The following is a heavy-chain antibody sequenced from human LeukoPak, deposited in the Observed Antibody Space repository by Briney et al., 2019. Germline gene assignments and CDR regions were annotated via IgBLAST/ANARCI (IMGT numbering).Heavy chain of an antibody. V-gene: IGHV4-30-2*01. CDR2: IYHSGST. Sequence: PSETLSLTCAVSGGSISSGGYSWSWIRQPPGKGLEWIGYIYHSGSTYYNPSLKSRVTISVDRSKNQSSLKLSSVTAADTAVYYCASRYCSSTSCAWDWFDPWGQGTLVTVSS. CDR1: GGSISSGGYS. J-gene: IGHJ5*02. CDR3: ASRYCSSTSCAWDWFDP. D-gene: IGHD2-2*01.